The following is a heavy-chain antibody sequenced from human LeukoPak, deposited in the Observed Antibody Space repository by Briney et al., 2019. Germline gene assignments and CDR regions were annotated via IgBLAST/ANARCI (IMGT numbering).Heavy chain of an antibody. CDR3: VRYFTAVAPTLRLDY. Sequence: GGSLRLSCAASGFTFSSYNMNWVRQAPGKGLEWVATIKQDGRDKYYVDSVKGRFTISRDDAKNSLYLQMNSLRVEDTAVYHCVRYFTAVAPTLRLDYWGQGTLVTVSS. D-gene: IGHD6-19*01. CDR1: GFTFSSYN. V-gene: IGHV3-7*03. J-gene: IGHJ4*02. CDR2: IKQDGRDK.